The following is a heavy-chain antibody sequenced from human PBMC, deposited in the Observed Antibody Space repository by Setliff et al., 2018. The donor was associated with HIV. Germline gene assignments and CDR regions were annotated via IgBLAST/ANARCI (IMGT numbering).Heavy chain of an antibody. CDR1: GYTFTSYA. J-gene: IGHJ5*02. Sequence: ASVKVSCKASGYTFTSYAMHWVRQAPGQRLEWMGWINAGNGDTKYSQKFQGRVAITRDTSASTAYMELSSLRSEDTAVYYCARDLNVWIGSLWFDPWGQGTLVTVSS. D-gene: IGHD3-16*01. V-gene: IGHV1-3*01. CDR2: INAGNGDT. CDR3: ARDLNVWIGSLWFDP.